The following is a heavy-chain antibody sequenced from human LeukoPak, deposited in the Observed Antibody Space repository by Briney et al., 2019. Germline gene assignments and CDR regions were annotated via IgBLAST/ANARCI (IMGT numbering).Heavy chain of an antibody. CDR1: GFTFSSYE. J-gene: IGHJ4*02. CDR3: ARVITMVRGVVPELVFDY. V-gene: IGHV3-48*03. CDR2: ISSSGGTI. Sequence: PGGSLRLSCAASGFTFSSYEMNWVRQAPGKGLEWVSYISSSGGTIYYADSVKGRFTISRDNAKNSLYLQMNSLRAEDTAVYYCARVITMVRGVVPELVFDYWGQGTLVTVSS. D-gene: IGHD3-10*01.